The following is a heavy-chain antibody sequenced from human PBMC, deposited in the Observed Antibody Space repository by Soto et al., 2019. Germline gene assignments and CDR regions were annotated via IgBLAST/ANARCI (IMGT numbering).Heavy chain of an antibody. D-gene: IGHD3-22*01. Sequence: SVKVSCKASGGTFSSYAISWVRQAPGQGLEWMGGIIPIFGTANYAQKFQGRVTITADESTSTAYMELSSLRSEDTAVYYCARDHYDSSGCDYWGQGTLVTVSS. CDR3: ARDHYDSSGCDY. CDR2: IIPIFGTA. J-gene: IGHJ4*02. V-gene: IGHV1-69*13. CDR1: GGTFSSYA.